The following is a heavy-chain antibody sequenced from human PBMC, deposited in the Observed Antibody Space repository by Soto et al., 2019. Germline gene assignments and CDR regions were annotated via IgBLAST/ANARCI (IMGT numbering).Heavy chain of an antibody. D-gene: IGHD3-9*01. CDR2: IYYSGST. Sequence: SYTRHISRTVTGRTINRYYWNWVRKAPGKDLDWIGYIYYSGSTNYNPSLKSRVTISVDTSKNQFSLKLSSVTAADTAVYYCASQTNYDILTGYMAHDAFDIWGQGTMVTVSS. CDR1: GRTINRYY. CDR3: ASQTNYDILTGYMAHDAFDI. J-gene: IGHJ3*02. V-gene: IGHV4-59*07.